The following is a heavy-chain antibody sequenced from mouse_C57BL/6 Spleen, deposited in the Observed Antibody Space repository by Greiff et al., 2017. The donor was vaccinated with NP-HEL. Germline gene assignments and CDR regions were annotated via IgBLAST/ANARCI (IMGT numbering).Heavy chain of an antibody. Sequence: EVQLVESGGDLVKPGGSLKLSCAASGFTFSSYGMSWVRQTPDKRLEWVATISSGGSYTYYPDSVKGRFTISRDNAKNTLYLQMSSLKSEDTAMYDGARHSTHYYGRGAMDYWGQGTSVTVSS. CDR1: GFTFSSYG. CDR2: ISSGGSYT. J-gene: IGHJ4*01. CDR3: ARHSTHYYGRGAMDY. V-gene: IGHV5-6*01. D-gene: IGHD1-1*01.